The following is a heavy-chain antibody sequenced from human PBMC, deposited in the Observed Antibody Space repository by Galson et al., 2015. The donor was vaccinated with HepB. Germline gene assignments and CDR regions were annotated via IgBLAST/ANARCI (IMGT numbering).Heavy chain of an antibody. CDR2: ISSSSSYT. CDR3: AREAGGDSSGYSPNWFDP. Sequence: SLRLSCAASGFTFSDYYMSWIRQAPGKGLEWVSYISSSSSYTNYADSVKGRFTISRDNAKNSLYLQMNSLRAEDTAVYYCAREAGGDSSGYSPNWFDPWGQGTLVTVSS. J-gene: IGHJ5*02. V-gene: IGHV3-11*05. CDR1: GFTFSDYY. D-gene: IGHD3-22*01.